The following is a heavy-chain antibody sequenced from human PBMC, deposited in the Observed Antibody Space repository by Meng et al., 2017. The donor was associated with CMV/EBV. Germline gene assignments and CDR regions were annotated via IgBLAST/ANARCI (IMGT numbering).Heavy chain of an antibody. V-gene: IGHV5-51*01. J-gene: IGHJ6*02. CDR1: GYSFTSYW. Sequence: GSLRLSCKGSGYSFTSYWIGWVRQMPGKGLEWMGIIYPGDSDTRYSPSFQGQVTISADKSISTAYLQWSSLKASDTAVYYCARQLQFGEYGMDVWGQGTTVTVSS. CDR2: IYPGDSDT. CDR3: ARQLQFGEYGMDV. D-gene: IGHD3-16*01.